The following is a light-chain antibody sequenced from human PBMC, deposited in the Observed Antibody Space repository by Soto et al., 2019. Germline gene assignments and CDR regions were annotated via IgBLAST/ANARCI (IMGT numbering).Light chain of an antibody. CDR3: SSYTSVSTWV. Sequence: QSALTQPASVSGSPGQSITISCTGTSGDVGGSNSVSWYQHHPGKAPKLMIYDVNNRPSGVSNRFSGSKSGNTASLTISGLQPDDEADYYCSSYTSVSTWVFGGGTKVTVL. V-gene: IGLV2-14*01. CDR2: DVN. J-gene: IGLJ3*02. CDR1: SGDVGGSNS.